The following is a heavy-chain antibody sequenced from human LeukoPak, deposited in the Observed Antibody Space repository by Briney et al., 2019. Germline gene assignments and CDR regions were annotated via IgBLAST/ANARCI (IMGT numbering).Heavy chain of an antibody. V-gene: IGHV3-23*01. D-gene: IGHD3-10*01. J-gene: IGHJ5*02. CDR1: GFTFSSYA. Sequence: GGSLRLSCAASGFTFSSYAMSWVRQAPGKGLEWVSAISGSGGSTYYADSVKGRFTISGDNSKNTLYLQMNSLRAEDTAVYYCAKDRITMAPKPDWFDPWGQGTLVTVSS. CDR2: ISGSGGST. CDR3: AKDRITMAPKPDWFDP.